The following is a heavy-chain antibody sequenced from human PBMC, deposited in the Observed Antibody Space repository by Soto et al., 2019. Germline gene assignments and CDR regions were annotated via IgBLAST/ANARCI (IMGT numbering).Heavy chain of an antibody. CDR3: ANGVLPTLDY. CDR1: GFTFSSYG. CDR2: ISDDGSDK. J-gene: IGHJ4*02. Sequence: QVQLVESGGGVVQPGRSLRLSCAASGFTFSSYGMHWVRQAPGKGLEWVAVISDDGSDKYYDYSVKGRFTISRDNSKNTLYLQMNSLRAEDTAGYYCANGVLPTLDYWGQGTLVTVSS. V-gene: IGHV3-30*18. D-gene: IGHD3-16*01.